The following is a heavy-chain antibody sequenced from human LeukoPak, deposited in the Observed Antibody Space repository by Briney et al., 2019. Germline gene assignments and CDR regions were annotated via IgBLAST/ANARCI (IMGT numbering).Heavy chain of an antibody. Sequence: SETLSLTCTVSGGSISSYYWSWIRQSAGKGLEWIGRIYTSGSTNYNPSLKSRVTMSVDTSKNQFSLKLSSVTAADTAVYYCASGYDYVWGSYRYALGRAFDIWGQGTMVTVSS. J-gene: IGHJ3*02. CDR2: IYTSGST. D-gene: IGHD3-16*02. V-gene: IGHV4-4*07. CDR1: GGSISSYY. CDR3: ASGYDYVWGSYRYALGRAFDI.